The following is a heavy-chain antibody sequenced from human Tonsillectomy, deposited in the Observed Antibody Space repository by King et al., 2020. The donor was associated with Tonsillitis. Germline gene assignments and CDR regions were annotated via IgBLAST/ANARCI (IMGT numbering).Heavy chain of an antibody. D-gene: IGHD5-18*01. CDR2: IYYSGTT. CDR1: GGSISSGDYY. CDR3: ARVSDVDTAYGISYYFDY. Sequence: QLQESGPGLVKPSQTLSLTCTVSGGSISSGDYYWSWIRQPPGKGLEWIGNIYYSGTTYYNPSLKSRVTISEDTSKSQFSLKLGSVTAADTAVYYCARVSDVDTAYGISYYFDYWGQGTLVTVSS. V-gene: IGHV4-30-4*01. J-gene: IGHJ4*02.